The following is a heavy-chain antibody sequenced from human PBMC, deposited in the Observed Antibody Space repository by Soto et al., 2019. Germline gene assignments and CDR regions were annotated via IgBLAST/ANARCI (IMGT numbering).Heavy chain of an antibody. CDR1: GYSISSGYY. V-gene: IGHV4-38-2*01. CDR2: VHYSGST. J-gene: IGHJ5*02. D-gene: IGHD6-13*01. Sequence: SEPLSLTCAVSGYSISSGYYWGWIRQPPGKGLEWIGSVHYSGSTYYNPSLKSRVTISIDTSKNQISLKLTSVTAADTAVYYCALLDNIVAVKWFDPWGQGTLVTVSS. CDR3: ALLDNIVAVKWFDP.